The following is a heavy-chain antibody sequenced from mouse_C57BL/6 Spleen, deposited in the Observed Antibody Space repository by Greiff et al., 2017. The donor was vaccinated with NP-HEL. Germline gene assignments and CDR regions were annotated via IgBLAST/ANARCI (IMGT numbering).Heavy chain of an antibody. D-gene: IGHD1-1*01. CDR1: GYTFTSYW. J-gene: IGHJ4*01. CDR2: IDPNRGGT. CDR3: AREDYYGSSHYAMDY. Sequence: QVQLQQPGAELVKPGASVKLSCKASGYTFTSYWMHWVKQRPGRGLEWIGRIDPNRGGTKYNEKFKSKATLTVDKPSSTAYMQLSSLTSVDSAVYYCAREDYYGSSHYAMDYWGQGTSVTVSS. V-gene: IGHV1-72*01.